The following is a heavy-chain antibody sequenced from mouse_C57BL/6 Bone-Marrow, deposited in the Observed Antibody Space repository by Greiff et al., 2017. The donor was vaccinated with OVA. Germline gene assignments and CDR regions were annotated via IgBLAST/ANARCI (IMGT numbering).Heavy chain of an antibody. J-gene: IGHJ3*01. CDR2: INPGSGGT. CDR3: ARYGAYYSNYGGFAY. Sequence: VQLQQSGAELVRPGTSVKVSCKASGYAFTNYLIEWVKQRPGQGLEWIGVINPGSGGTNYNEKFKGKATLTADKSSSTAYMQLSSLTSEDSAVYFCARYGAYYSNYGGFAYWGQGTLVTVSA. CDR1: GYAFTNYL. D-gene: IGHD2-5*01. V-gene: IGHV1-54*01.